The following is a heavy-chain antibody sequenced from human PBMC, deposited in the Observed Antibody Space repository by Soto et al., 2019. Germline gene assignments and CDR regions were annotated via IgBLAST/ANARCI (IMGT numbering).Heavy chain of an antibody. CDR1: GFTFSSYG. CDR2: ISYDGSNK. V-gene: IGHV3-30*03. J-gene: IGHJ5*02. D-gene: IGHD6-19*01. Sequence: PGGSLRLSCAASGFTFSSYGMHWVRQAPGKGLEWVAVISYDGSNKYYADSVKGRFTISRDNSKNTLYLQMNSLRAEDTAVYYCATGIAGAQGWFDPWGQGTLVTVSS. CDR3: ATGIAGAQGWFDP.